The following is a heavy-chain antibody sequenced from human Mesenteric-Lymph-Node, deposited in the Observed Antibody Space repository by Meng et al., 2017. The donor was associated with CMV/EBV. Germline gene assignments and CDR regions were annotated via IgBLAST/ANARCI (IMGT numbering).Heavy chain of an antibody. V-gene: IGHV1-2*02. Sequence: GESLKISCAASGFTFTSYGISWVRQAPGQGLEWMGWINPNSGGTNYAQKFQGRVTMTRDTSISTAYMELSRLRSDDTAVYYCARGGLVLRFPEGMDVWGQGTTVTVSS. D-gene: IGHD3-3*01. CDR1: GFTFTSYG. CDR3: ARGGLVLRFPEGMDV. CDR2: INPNSGGT. J-gene: IGHJ6*02.